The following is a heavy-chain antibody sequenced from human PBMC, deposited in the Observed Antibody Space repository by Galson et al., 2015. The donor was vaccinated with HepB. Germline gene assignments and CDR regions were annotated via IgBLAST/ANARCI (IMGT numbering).Heavy chain of an antibody. J-gene: IGHJ4*02. CDR2: IKQDGSEK. V-gene: IGHV3-7*01. D-gene: IGHD6-6*01. Sequence: SLRLSCAASGFTFSSYWMSWVRQAPGKGLEWVANIKQDGSEKYYVDSVKGRFTTSRDNAKNSLYLQMNSLRAEDTAVYYCAREMIEQLVRGSLDYWGQGTLVTVSS. CDR1: GFTFSSYW. CDR3: AREMIEQLVRGSLDY.